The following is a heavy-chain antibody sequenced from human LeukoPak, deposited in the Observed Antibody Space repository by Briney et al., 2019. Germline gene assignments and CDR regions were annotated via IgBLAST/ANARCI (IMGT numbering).Heavy chain of an antibody. CDR1: GYTFTGYY. V-gene: IGHV1-2*02. CDR2: INPNGGGT. J-gene: IGHJ4*02. CDR3: ARGHSSLRLYYFDY. Sequence: GASVKVSCTASGYTFTGYYMHWVRQAPGQGLEWRGWINPNGGGTNYAQRFEGRVTMTRDTSISTADMELSSLTSEDTAVYYCARGHSSLRLYYFDYWGQGTLVAVSA. D-gene: IGHD6-6*01.